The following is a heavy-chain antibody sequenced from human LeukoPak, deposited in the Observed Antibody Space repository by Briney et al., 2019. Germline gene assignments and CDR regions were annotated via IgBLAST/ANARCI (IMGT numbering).Heavy chain of an antibody. CDR3: AKHLGWGPSGSNWFDP. CDR1: GFTFSAYA. Sequence: GGSLRLSCVASGFTFSAYAMSCVRQAPGKGLEWVSGISASGSSTYYADSVEGRFTISRDNSKNTLYLQMNSLRAEDTAVYYCAKHLGWGPSGSNWFDPWGQGTLVTVSS. V-gene: IGHV3-23*01. D-gene: IGHD6-25*01. CDR2: ISASGSST. J-gene: IGHJ5*02.